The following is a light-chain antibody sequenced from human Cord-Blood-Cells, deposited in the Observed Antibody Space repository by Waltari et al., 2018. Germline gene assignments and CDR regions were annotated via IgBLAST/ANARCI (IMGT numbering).Light chain of an antibody. J-gene: IGLJ2*01. Sequence: QSALTQPASVSGSPGPSITISCTVTRSDVGGYKYVSWYQQNPGKAPKLMIYDVSNRPSGVSNRFSGDMSCNTASLTISGLQAEDEADYYCSSYTSSSTVVFGGGTKLTVL. CDR3: SSYTSSSTVV. V-gene: IGLV2-14*01. CDR1: RSDVGGYKY. CDR2: DVS.